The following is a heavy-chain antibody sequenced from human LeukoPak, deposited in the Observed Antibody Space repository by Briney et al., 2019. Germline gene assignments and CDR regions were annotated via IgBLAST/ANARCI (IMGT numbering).Heavy chain of an antibody. Sequence: RTSETLSLTCAVYGGSFSGYYWSWIRQPPGKGLEWIGEINHSGSTNYNPSLKSRVTISVDTSKNQFSLKLSSVTAADTAVYYCAREVGPGRFDYWGQGTLVTVSS. J-gene: IGHJ4*02. CDR3: AREVGPGRFDY. CDR2: INHSGST. CDR1: GGSFSGYY. V-gene: IGHV4-34*01.